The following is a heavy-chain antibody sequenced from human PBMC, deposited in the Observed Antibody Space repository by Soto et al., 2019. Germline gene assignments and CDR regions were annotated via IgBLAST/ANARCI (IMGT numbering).Heavy chain of an antibody. CDR3: ARVSTLHRSRQSPGD. V-gene: IGHV1-18*01. D-gene: IGHD2-21*01. Sequence: ASVKVSCKASGYTFTSYGISWVRQAPGQGLEWMGWISAYNGNTNYAQKLQGRVTMTTDTSTSTACMELRSLRSDDTAVYYCARVSTLHRSRQSPGDWGKGTLVTVAS. CDR2: ISAYNGNT. J-gene: IGHJ4*02. CDR1: GYTFTSYG.